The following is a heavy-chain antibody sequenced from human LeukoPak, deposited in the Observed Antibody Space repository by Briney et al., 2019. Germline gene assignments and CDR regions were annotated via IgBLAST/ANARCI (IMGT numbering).Heavy chain of an antibody. J-gene: IGHJ5*02. CDR1: GFTFSSYG. CDR2: IWYDGSNK. D-gene: IGHD6-13*01. CDR3: VGSIAAAFWFDP. Sequence: GGSLRLSCAASGFTFSSYGMHWVRQAPGKGLEWVAVIWYDGSNKYYADSVKGRFTISRDNSKNTLYLQMNSLRAEDTAVYYCVGSIAAAFWFDPWGQGTLVTVSS. V-gene: IGHV3-33*01.